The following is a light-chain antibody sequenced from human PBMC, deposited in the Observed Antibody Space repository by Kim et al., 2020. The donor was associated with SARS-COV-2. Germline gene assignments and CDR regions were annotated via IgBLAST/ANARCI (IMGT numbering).Light chain of an antibody. CDR3: QQYFSSPYT. Sequence: RDTINCKSSQSVLYSSKNKNFLAWYQQKPGQPPKVLIYWASTRESGVPDRFSGSGSATDFTLTNSSLQAEDVAVYFCQQYFSSPYTFGQGTKLEIK. V-gene: IGKV4-1*01. CDR1: QSVLYSSKNKNF. CDR2: WAS. J-gene: IGKJ2*01.